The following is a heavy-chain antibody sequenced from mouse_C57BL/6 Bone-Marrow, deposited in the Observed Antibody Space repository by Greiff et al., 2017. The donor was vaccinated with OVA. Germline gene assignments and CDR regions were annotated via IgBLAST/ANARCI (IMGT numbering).Heavy chain of an antibody. CDR1: GYTFTSYW. D-gene: IGHD1-1*01. Sequence: EVQRVESGTVLARPGASVKMSCKTSGYTFTSYWMHWVKQRPGQGLEWIGAIYPGNSDTSYNQKFKGKAKLTAVTSASTAYMELSSLTNEDSAVYYCTNYYGSSYDWYFDVWGTGTTVTVSS. J-gene: IGHJ1*03. CDR3: TNYYGSSYDWYFDV. CDR2: IYPGNSDT. V-gene: IGHV1-5*01.